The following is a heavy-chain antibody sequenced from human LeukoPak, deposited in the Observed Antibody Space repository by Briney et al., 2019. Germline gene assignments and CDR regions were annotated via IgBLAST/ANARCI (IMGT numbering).Heavy chain of an antibody. Sequence: PSETLSLTCTVSGGSISSYYWSWIRQPAGKGLEWIGRIYTSGSTNYNPSLKSRVTMSVDTSKNQFSLKLSSVTAADTAVYYCARDLVPAAGGPYNWFDPWGQETLVTVSS. D-gene: IGHD2-2*01. CDR2: IYTSGST. CDR3: ARDLVPAAGGPYNWFDP. V-gene: IGHV4-4*07. CDR1: GGSISSYY. J-gene: IGHJ5*02.